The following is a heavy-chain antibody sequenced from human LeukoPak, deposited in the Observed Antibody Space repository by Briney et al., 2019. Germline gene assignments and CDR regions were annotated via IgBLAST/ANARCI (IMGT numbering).Heavy chain of an antibody. V-gene: IGHV3-23*01. J-gene: IGHJ4*02. Sequence: GGSLRLSCAASGFTFSDYAMSWVRQAPGKGLEWVSAISGSGGSTYYADSVKGRFTISRDNSKNTLYLQMNSLRAEDTAVHYCATVFSSSNEFFDYWGQGALVTVSS. CDR1: GFTFSDYA. D-gene: IGHD2-2*01. CDR2: ISGSGGST. CDR3: ATVFSSSNEFFDY.